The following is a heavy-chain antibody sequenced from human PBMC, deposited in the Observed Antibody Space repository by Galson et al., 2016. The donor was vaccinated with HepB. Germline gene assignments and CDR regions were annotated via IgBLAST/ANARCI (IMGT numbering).Heavy chain of an antibody. V-gene: IGHV3-53*05. D-gene: IGHD3-16*01. Sequence: SLRLSCAASGFTVGNNFMTWVRQGPGKGLEWVSLIYSGGSTHYADSVKGRFTISRDNAKNTLYLQMNSLRVEDSAVYYCAKDLRGEPTMPRGFFDYWGQGTLVTVSS. CDR3: AKDLRGEPTMPRGFFDY. CDR1: GFTVGNNF. CDR2: IYSGGST. J-gene: IGHJ4*02.